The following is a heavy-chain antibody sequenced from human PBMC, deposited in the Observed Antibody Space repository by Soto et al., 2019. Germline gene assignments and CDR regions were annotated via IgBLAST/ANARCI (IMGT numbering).Heavy chain of an antibody. J-gene: IGHJ4*02. V-gene: IGHV1-3*01. CDR3: ARDLQADY. CDR1: GYTFTSYA. Sequence: QVQLVQSGAEVKKPGASVKVSCKASGYTFTSYAMHWVRQAPGQRLEWMGWINAGNGNTKYSHKFHGRVTITRDTSASTAYMELSSLRSEDTAVYYCARDLQADYWGQGTLVTVSS. CDR2: INAGNGNT.